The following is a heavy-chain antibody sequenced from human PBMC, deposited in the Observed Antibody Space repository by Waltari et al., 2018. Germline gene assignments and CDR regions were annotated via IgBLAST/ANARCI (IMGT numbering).Heavy chain of an antibody. CDR2: ISPNLGTA. J-gene: IGHJ4*02. V-gene: IGHV1-69*12. Sequence: QVQLVQSGAEVKKPGSSVKVSCKASGGTFSSYAISWVRQAPGQGLEWMGGISPNLGTANYGKKFQGRVTITADESTSTAYMELSSLRSEDTAVYYCARDGYGDYVHWGQGTLVTVSS. D-gene: IGHD4-17*01. CDR3: ARDGYGDYVH. CDR1: GGTFSSYA.